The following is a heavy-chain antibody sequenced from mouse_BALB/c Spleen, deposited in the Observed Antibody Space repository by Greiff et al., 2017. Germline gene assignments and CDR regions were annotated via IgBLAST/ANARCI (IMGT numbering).Heavy chain of an antibody. D-gene: IGHD2-12*01. CDR2: ISSGGSYT. V-gene: IGHV5-9-4*01. CDR3: ARDDDAWFAY. J-gene: IGHJ3*01. CDR1: GFTFSSYA. Sequence: EVQLQESGGGLVKPGGSLKLSCAASGFTFSSYAMSWVRQSPEKRLEWVAEISSGGSYTYYPDTVTGRFTISRDNAKNTLYLEMSSLRSEDTAMYYCARDDDAWFAYWGQGTLVTVSA.